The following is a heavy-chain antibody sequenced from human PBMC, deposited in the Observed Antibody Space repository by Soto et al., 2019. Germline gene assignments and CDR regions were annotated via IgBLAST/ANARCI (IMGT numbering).Heavy chain of an antibody. CDR2: ISYDGSNK. J-gene: IGHJ4*02. CDR3: AKDSVLLWFGELAKIDY. D-gene: IGHD3-10*01. Sequence: GGSLRLSCAASGFTFSSYGMHWVRQAPGKGLEWVAVISYDGSNKYYADSVKGRFTISRDNSKNTLYLQMNSLRAEDTAVYYCAKDSVLLWFGELAKIDYWGQGTLVTVSS. CDR1: GFTFSSYG. V-gene: IGHV3-30*18.